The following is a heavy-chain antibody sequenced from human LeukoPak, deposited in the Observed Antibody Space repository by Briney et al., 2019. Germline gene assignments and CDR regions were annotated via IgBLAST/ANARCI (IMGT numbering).Heavy chain of an antibody. J-gene: IGHJ4*02. CDR1: GYSISSGYY. CDR2: IYHSGST. CDR3: ARAFLTGTTSDY. Sequence: SETLSLTCTVSGYSISSGYYWGWIWQPPGKGLEWIGSIYHSGSTYYNPSLKSRVTISVDTSKNQFSLKLSSVTAADTAVYYCARAFLTGTTSDYWGQGTLVTVSS. D-gene: IGHD4-17*01. V-gene: IGHV4-38-2*02.